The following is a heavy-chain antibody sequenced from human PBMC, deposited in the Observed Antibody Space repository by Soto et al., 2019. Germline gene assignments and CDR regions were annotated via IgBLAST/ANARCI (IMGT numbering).Heavy chain of an antibody. CDR1: GDSITNSY. V-gene: IGHV4-59*01. J-gene: IGHJ4*02. D-gene: IGHD3-9*01. CDR3: ARENVLFGYDS. Sequence: SETLSLTCTVSGDSITNSYWSWIRQPPGKGLEWIGFIYYTGSTSYNPSLKSRATISVDMSKNQFSLRLSSVTAADTAVYYCARENVLFGYDSWGQGTLVTVSS. CDR2: IYYTGST.